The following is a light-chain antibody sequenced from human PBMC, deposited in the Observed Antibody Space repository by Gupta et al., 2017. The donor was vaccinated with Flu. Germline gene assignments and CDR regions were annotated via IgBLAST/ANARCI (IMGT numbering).Light chain of an antibody. CDR1: SDNIGAYDS. V-gene: IGLV2-11*01. Sequence: QSALTQPRSVSGSPGRSVTMSCTGASDNIGAYDSVSWYQQRPGKAPELIISDVNKRPAGVTHRFSASKSGNTASLTISGLQPEDEADYFCCSYAGAYTWVFGAGTRLT. CDR2: DVN. J-gene: IGLJ3*02. CDR3: CSYAGAYTWV.